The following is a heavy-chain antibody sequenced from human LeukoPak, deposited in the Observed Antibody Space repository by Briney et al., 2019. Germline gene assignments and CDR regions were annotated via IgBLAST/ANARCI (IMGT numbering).Heavy chain of an antibody. V-gene: IGHV2-70*11. CDR3: ARTRYFSGSSYYFDY. CDR2: LDWDDDK. CDR1: GFSLSTSGMC. D-gene: IGHD1-26*01. J-gene: IGHJ4*02. Sequence: ESGPALVKPTQTLTLTCTFSGFSLSTSGMCVSWIRQPPGKALEWLARLDWDDDKYYSTSLKTRLTISKDTSKNQVVLTMTNMDPVDTATYYCARTRYFSGSSYYFDYWGQGTLVTVSS.